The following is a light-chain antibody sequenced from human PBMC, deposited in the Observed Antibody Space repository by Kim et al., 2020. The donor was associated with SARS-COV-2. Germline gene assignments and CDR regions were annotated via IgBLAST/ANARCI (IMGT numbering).Light chain of an antibody. CDR1: QSISTW. CDR3: QHYNSYSST. V-gene: IGKV1-5*01. CDR2: DAS. Sequence: DIQMTQSPSSLSASVGDTVTITCRASQSISTWLAWYQQKPGKAPKFLIYDASSLESGVPSRFSGSGSGTDFTLTISSLQPDDFAVYYCQHYNSYSSTFGQGTKVDIK. J-gene: IGKJ1*01.